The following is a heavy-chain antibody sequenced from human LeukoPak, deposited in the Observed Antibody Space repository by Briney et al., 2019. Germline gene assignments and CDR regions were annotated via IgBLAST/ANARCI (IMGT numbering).Heavy chain of an antibody. Sequence: ASVKVSCKASGGTFSSYAISWVRQAPGQGLEWMGGIIPIFGTANYAQKFQGRVTITADESTSTAYMELSSLRSEDTAVYYCARVCSSRTSCSEGYYYGMDVWGQGTTVTVSS. CDR1: GGTFSSYA. CDR2: IIPIFGTA. D-gene: IGHD2-2*01. J-gene: IGHJ6*02. CDR3: ARVCSSRTSCSEGYYYGMDV. V-gene: IGHV1-69*01.